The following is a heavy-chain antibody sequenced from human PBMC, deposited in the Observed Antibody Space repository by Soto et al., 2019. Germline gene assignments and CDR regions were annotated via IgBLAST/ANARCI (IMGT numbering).Heavy chain of an antibody. J-gene: IGHJ6*02. D-gene: IGHD3-10*01. Sequence: EVQVVESGGGLVQPGGSLRLSCAASGFTVTSNYMSWVRQTPGKGLEWVSLIYGGGAIVYADSVMGRFTVYRDNSRNTMFLQMNSLRAGDTGVYFCARDFGSDATGYYGLDVWGQGTTVTVSS. CDR1: GFTVTSNY. CDR3: ARDFGSDATGYYGLDV. CDR2: IYGGGAI. V-gene: IGHV3-66*01.